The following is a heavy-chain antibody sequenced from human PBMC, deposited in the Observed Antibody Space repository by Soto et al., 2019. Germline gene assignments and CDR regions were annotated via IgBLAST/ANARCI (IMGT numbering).Heavy chain of an antibody. CDR3: ARGRYCLTGRCFPNWFDS. CDR1: GDSISSFDYF. D-gene: IGHD2-15*01. V-gene: IGHV4-30-4*01. Sequence: QVQLVESGPGLVKPSQTLSLTCSVSGDSISSFDYFWAWIRQPPGQALEYIGYIYKSATTYYNPSFESRVAISLDTSKSQFSLNVTSVTAADTAVYFCARGRYCLTGRCFPNWFDSWGQGTLVTVSS. J-gene: IGHJ5*01. CDR2: IYKSATT.